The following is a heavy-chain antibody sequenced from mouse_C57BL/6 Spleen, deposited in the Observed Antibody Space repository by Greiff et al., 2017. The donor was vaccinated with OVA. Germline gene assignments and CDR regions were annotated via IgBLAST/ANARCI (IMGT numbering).Heavy chain of an antibody. CDR2: IRNKANGYTT. V-gene: IGHV7-3*01. J-gene: IGHJ4*01. Sequence: EVHLVESGGGLVQPGGSLSLSCAASGFTFTDYYMSWVRQPPGKALEWLGCIRNKANGYTTEYSASVKGRFTISRDNSQSILYLQMNALRAEDSATYYCARFSSYDYAMDYWGQGTSVTVSS. D-gene: IGHD1-1*01. CDR1: GFTFTDYY. CDR3: ARFSSYDYAMDY.